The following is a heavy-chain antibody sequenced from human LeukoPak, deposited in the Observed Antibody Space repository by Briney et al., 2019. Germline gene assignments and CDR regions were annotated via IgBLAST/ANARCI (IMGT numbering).Heavy chain of an antibody. Sequence: GGSLRLSCAASGFTFSSYAMSWVRQAPGKGLEWVSAISGSGGSTYYADSVKGRFTISRDNSKNTLYLQMNSLRAEDTAVYYCARIPYDILTGYLLAFDYWGQGTLVTVSS. CDR3: ARIPYDILTGYLLAFDY. J-gene: IGHJ4*02. CDR1: GFTFSSYA. CDR2: ISGSGGST. D-gene: IGHD3-9*01. V-gene: IGHV3-23*01.